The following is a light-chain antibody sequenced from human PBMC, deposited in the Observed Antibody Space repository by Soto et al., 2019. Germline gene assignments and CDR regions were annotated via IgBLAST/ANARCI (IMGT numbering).Light chain of an antibody. CDR2: DAS. J-gene: IGKJ5*01. CDR3: QQSYSTPIT. Sequence: DVQMTQSPSSLSASVGDRVTITCRASQSISNWLAWYQQKPGEAPKLLIYDASTLESWVPSRFSGSGSGTDFTLTISSLQPEDFATYYCQQSYSTPITFGQGTRLEIK. CDR1: QSISNW. V-gene: IGKV1-39*01.